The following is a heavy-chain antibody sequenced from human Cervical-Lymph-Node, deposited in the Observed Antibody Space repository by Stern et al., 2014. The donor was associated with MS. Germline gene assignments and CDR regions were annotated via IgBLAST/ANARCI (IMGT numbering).Heavy chain of an antibody. CDR3: ARDQITGVAEASYYSDYGMDV. Sequence: VQLLESGGGLVKPGGSLRLSCAASGFTFSDYYMTWIRQAPGKGLEWLSSISSRGRTIYYADSVKGRFTISRDNAKNALYLQMHDLRAEDTAVYYCARDQITGVAEASYYSDYGMDVWGQGISVTVSS. CDR2: ISSRGRTI. V-gene: IGHV3-11*01. CDR1: GFTFSDYY. D-gene: IGHD4-23*01. J-gene: IGHJ6*02.